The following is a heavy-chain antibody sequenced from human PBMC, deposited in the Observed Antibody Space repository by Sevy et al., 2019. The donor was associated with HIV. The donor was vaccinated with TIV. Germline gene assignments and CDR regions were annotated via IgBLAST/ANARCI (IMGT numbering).Heavy chain of an antibody. CDR2: FDPEDGET. J-gene: IGHJ4*02. CDR3: ATIKDYYDSSGSPFDY. V-gene: IGHV1-24*01. D-gene: IGHD3-22*01. CDR1: GYTLTQLS. Sequence: ASVKVSCKVSGYTLTQLSMHWVRQAPGKGLEWMGRFDPEDGETLYAQKFQRRVTMTEDTSTNTAYMELSSLRSEDTAVYYCATIKDYYDSSGSPFDYWGQGTLVTVSS.